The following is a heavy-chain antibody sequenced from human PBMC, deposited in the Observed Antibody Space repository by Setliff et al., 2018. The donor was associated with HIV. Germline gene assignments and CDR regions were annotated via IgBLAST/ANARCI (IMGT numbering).Heavy chain of an antibody. CDR2: IGTGGDT. CDR3: AREIVTRDTGGHYLYGIDV. D-gene: IGHD3-22*01. V-gene: IGHV3-13*01. J-gene: IGHJ6*02. Sequence: GESLKISCEASGFIFSNHDFHWGRQAAAKGLEWVAAIGTGGDTYYVDSVKGRFTISRENARNSLYVQMNSLKTGDTAVYYCAREIVTRDTGGHYLYGIDVWGQGTAVTVSS. CDR1: GFIFSNHD.